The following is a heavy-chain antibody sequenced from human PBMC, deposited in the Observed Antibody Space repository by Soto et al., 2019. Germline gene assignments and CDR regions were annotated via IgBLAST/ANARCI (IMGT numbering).Heavy chain of an antibody. D-gene: IGHD3-16*01. CDR1: GGTFSSYT. CDR3: ARDGGYETGDY. Sequence: QVQLVQSGAEVKKPGSSVKVSCKASGGTFSSYTISWVRQAPGQGLEWMGRIIPILGIANYAQKFQGRVTITADKSTSTAYMELSSLRSEDTAVYYCARDGGYETGDYWGQGTLVTVSS. CDR2: IIPILGIA. V-gene: IGHV1-69*08. J-gene: IGHJ4*02.